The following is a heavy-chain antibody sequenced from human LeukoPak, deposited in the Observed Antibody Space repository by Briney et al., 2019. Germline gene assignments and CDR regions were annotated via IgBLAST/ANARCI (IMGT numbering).Heavy chain of an antibody. CDR3: ARIRLYSSSWYVANWFDP. CDR1: GGSFRGYY. D-gene: IGHD6-13*01. CDR2: INHSGST. V-gene: IGHV4-34*01. J-gene: IGHJ5*02. Sequence: SETLSLTCAVYGGSFRGYYWSGFRQPPGKGLEWIGEINHSGSTNYNPSLKSRVTISVDTSKNQFSLKLSSVTAADTAVYYCARIRLYSSSWYVANWFDPWGQGTLVTVSS.